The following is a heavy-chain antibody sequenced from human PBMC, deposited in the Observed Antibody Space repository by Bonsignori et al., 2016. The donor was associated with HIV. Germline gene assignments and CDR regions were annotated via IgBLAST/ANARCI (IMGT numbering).Heavy chain of an antibody. V-gene: IGHV2-5*02. D-gene: IGHD5-24*01. J-gene: IGHJ4*02. Sequence: WIRQPPGKALEWLALIYWDDDKRYSPSLKSRLTITKDTSKNQVVLTMTNMDPVDTATYYCATDGDLFDYWGQGTLVTVSS. CDR2: IYWDDDK. CDR3: ATDGDLFDY.